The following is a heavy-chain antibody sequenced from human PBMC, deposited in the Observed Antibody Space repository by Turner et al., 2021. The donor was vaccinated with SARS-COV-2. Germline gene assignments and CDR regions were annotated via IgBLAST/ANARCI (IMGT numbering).Heavy chain of an antibody. CDR2: ISHDGSNK. CDR3: ARDRRGSHAPYYYYAIDV. V-gene: IGHV3-30*04. J-gene: IGHJ6*02. CDR1: GLTFSSYA. D-gene: IGHD5-12*01. Sequence: VQLVESGGGLVQPGGSLKLSCAASGLTFSSYAMPWVRQAPGKGLEWVAGISHDGSNKYYADSVKGRFTISRDNSKNTLYLQMNSLRAEDTAVYYCARDRRGSHAPYYYYAIDVWGQGTTVTVSS.